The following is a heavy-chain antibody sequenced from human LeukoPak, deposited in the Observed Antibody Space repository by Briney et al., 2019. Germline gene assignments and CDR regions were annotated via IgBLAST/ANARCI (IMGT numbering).Heavy chain of an antibody. J-gene: IGHJ4*01. CDR3: AAVEREYFDTSGYFDY. CDR1: GFTFSTYA. Sequence: GGSLRLSCAASGFTFSTYAMTWVRQAPGQGLEWVSSISGSGSGTYYADSVKGRFTISRDNSKNTLYLQMNSLRSEDTAIYYCAAVEREYFDTSGYFDYWGHGTLVTVSS. D-gene: IGHD3-22*01. V-gene: IGHV3-23*01. CDR2: ISGSGSGT.